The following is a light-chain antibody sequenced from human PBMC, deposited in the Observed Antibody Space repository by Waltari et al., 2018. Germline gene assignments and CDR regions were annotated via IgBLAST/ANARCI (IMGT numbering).Light chain of an antibody. J-gene: IGLJ1*01. CDR2: KDI. CDR1: ALSELY. Sequence: SYELTHPPSISVSPGQTARITCSGDALSELYVYWYQQKPGQAPLLMIYKDIERSSGIPERFAGYNSGTTVPLTISGVQAEDEADYYCQSADSRGTYVFGIGTKVTVL. CDR3: QSADSRGTYV. V-gene: IGLV3-25*03.